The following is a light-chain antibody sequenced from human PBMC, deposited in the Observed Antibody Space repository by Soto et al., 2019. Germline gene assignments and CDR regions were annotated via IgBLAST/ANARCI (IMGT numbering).Light chain of an antibody. V-gene: IGKV3-15*01. CDR2: GAS. CDR3: QQYHIWPSST. Sequence: EIVLTQSPATLSLSLGHSATLSCRASQSVSLSLAWYQMRPGQPHRLLIYGASTRATDIPARLRGSGSATDFTLNFSSLQSADFSLYFWQQYHIWPSSTFGYATKVQLK. J-gene: IGKJ1*01. CDR1: QSVSLS.